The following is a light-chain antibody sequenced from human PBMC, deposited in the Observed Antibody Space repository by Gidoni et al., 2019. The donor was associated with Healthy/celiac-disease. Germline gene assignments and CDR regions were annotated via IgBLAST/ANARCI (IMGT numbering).Light chain of an antibody. CDR2: KAS. Sequence: DIQMTQSPSTLSASVRTRVTITCRASQSISSWLAWYQQKPGKAPKLLIYKASSLESGVPSRFSGSGSGTEFTLTISSLQPDDFATYYCQQYNSYPYTFGQGTKLEIK. CDR3: QQYNSYPYT. J-gene: IGKJ2*01. CDR1: QSISSW. V-gene: IGKV1-5*03.